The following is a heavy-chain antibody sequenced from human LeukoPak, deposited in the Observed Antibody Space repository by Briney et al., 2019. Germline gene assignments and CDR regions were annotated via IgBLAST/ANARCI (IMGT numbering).Heavy chain of an antibody. V-gene: IGHV4-61*02. D-gene: IGHD6-13*01. CDR2: IYSSGST. Sequence: SETLSLTCTVSGGSISSGSYYWSWIRQPAGKGLEWIGRIYSSGSTNYNPSLKSRVTISLDTSKNQFSLKLSSVTAADTAVYYCARELSSSWYWSWFDPWGQGTLVTVSS. J-gene: IGHJ5*02. CDR3: ARELSSSWYWSWFDP. CDR1: GGSISSGSYY.